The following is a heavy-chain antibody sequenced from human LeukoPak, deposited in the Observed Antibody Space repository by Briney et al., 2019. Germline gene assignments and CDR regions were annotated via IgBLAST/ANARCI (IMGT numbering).Heavy chain of an antibody. CDR3: ARLGQAGTSYYYDSSGYYYEY. J-gene: IGHJ4*02. CDR2: IYYSGST. V-gene: IGHV4-39*01. CDR1: GGSISSSSYY. D-gene: IGHD3-22*01. Sequence: SETLSLTCTVSGGSISSSSYYWGWIRQPPGKGLEWIGSIYYSGSTYYNPSLKSRVTISVDTSKNQFSLKLSSVTAADTAVYYCARLGQAGTSYYYDSSGYYYEYWGQGTLVTVSS.